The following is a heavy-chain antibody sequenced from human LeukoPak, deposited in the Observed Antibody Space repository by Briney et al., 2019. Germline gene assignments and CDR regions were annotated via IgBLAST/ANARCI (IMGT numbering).Heavy chain of an antibody. CDR2: IYSGGST. Sequence: GGSLRLSCAASGLTVSSNYLSWVRQAPGKGLEWVSVIYSGGSTYYADSVKGRFTISRDNSKNTLYLQMNSLRAEDTAVYYCAKRRYCSGGSCYSVTYYYYGMDVWGQGTTVTVSS. D-gene: IGHD2-15*01. J-gene: IGHJ6*02. CDR3: AKRRYCSGGSCYSVTYYYYGMDV. CDR1: GLTVSSNY. V-gene: IGHV3-53*01.